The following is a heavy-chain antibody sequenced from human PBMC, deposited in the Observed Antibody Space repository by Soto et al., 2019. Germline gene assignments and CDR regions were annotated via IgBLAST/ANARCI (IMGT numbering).Heavy chain of an antibody. CDR3: ARGMQLWRTDYYGMDV. CDR1: GGTFSSYA. V-gene: IGHV1-69*13. CDR2: IIPIFGTA. Sequence: ASVKVSCKASGGTFSSYAISWVRQAPGQGLEWMGGIIPIFGTANYAQKFQGRVTITADESTSTAYMELSSLRSEDTAVYYCARGMQLWRTDYYGMDVWGQGTTVTASS. D-gene: IGHD5-18*01. J-gene: IGHJ6*02.